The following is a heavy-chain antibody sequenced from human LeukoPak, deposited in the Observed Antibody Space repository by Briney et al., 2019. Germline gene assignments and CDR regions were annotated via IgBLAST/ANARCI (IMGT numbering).Heavy chain of an antibody. D-gene: IGHD2-15*01. CDR1: GGSISSGSYY. Sequence: SETLSLTCTVSGGSISSGSYYWSWIRQPPGKGLEWIGYIYYSGSTNYNPSLKSRVTISVDTSKNQFSLKLSSVTAADTAVYYCVRSETGDWFDPWGQGTLVTVSS. J-gene: IGHJ5*02. CDR2: IYYSGST. CDR3: VRSETGDWFDP. V-gene: IGHV4-61*01.